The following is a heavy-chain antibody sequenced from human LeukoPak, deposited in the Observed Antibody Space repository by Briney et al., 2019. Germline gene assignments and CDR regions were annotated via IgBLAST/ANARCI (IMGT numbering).Heavy chain of an antibody. J-gene: IGHJ4*02. CDR2: IIPILGIA. D-gene: IGHD5-18*01. CDR3: ASIPYSHRFSPLSPSGLDY. CDR1: GGTFSSYA. Sequence: SVKVSCKASGGTFSSYAISWVRQAPGQGLEWMGRIIPILGIANCAQKFQGRVTITADKSTSTAYMELSSLRSEDTAVYYCASIPYSHRFSPLSPSGLDYWGQGTLVTVSS. V-gene: IGHV1-69*04.